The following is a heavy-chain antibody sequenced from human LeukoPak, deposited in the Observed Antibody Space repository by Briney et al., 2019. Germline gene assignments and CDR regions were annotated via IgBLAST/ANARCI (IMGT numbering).Heavy chain of an antibody. V-gene: IGHV3-48*04. CDR1: GITFSSYS. CDR3: ARARGNYLRY. D-gene: IGHD1-7*01. J-gene: IGHJ4*02. CDR2: ISNSGVTT. Sequence: PGGSLRLSCEASGITFSSYSMNWVRQAPVKGLEWISYISNSGVTTHYADPVKGRFTISRDNAKNSLYLQMTSLRAEDTAVYYCARARGNYLRYWGQGTLVTVSS.